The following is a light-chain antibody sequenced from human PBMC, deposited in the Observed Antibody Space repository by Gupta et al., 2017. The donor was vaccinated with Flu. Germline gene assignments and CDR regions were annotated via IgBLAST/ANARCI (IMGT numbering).Light chain of an antibody. CDR3: QVWDSNSDHEV. Sequence: SYVPTQPPSVSVAPGQTARITCGGGNDNGTKSVHWYQQKPGQAPVLVVYDDSDRPSGIPERFSGSISGNTATLTITRVEAGDEADYYCQVWDSNSDHEVFGGGTKLTVL. CDR1: DNGTKS. CDR2: DDS. J-gene: IGLJ2*01. V-gene: IGLV3-21*02.